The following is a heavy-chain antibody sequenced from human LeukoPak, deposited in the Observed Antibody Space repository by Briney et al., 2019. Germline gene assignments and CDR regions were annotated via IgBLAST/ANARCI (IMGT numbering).Heavy chain of an antibody. Sequence: GGSLRLSCAASGFTFSSYGMHWVRQAPGKGLEWVGVIWYDGSNKYYADSVKGRFTISRDNSKNTLYLQMNSLRAEDTAVYYCARAPYYGSGSYFHDFDYWGQGTLVTVSS. J-gene: IGHJ4*02. V-gene: IGHV3-33*01. CDR2: IWYDGSNK. D-gene: IGHD3-10*01. CDR1: GFTFSSYG. CDR3: ARAPYYGSGSYFHDFDY.